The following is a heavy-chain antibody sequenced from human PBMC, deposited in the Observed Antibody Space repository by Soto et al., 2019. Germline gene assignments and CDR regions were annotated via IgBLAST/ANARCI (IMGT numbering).Heavy chain of an antibody. V-gene: IGHV3-21*01. J-gene: IGHJ4*02. D-gene: IGHD2-15*01. CDR3: ARGRAYCSGNACYSIDN. Sequence: EVHLVESGGGLVKPGGSLRLSCAASGFTFSSYTMNWVRQAPGKGLEWVSSISSSSTCIYYADSVKGRFTISRDNANNSLYLQMNSLRAGDTAVYYCARGRAYCSGNACYSIDNWGQGTLVTVSS. CDR1: GFTFSSYT. CDR2: ISSSSTCI.